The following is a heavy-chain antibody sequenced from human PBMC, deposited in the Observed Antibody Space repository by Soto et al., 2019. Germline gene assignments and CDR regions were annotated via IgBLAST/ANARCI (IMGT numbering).Heavy chain of an antibody. V-gene: IGHV1-2*02. J-gene: IGHJ3*01. D-gene: IGHD3-10*01. Sequence: AEVKVSCKSSGYIFTGYQIHWVRQAPGQGLEWMGWLNPNSGVTNYAQKVQDRVTMTRDTSISTAYMELSSLRSDDTAVYYCAREPMVRGVPSTLDLWAQGTMVTGS. CDR2: LNPNSGVT. CDR3: AREPMVRGVPSTLDL. CDR1: GYIFTGYQ.